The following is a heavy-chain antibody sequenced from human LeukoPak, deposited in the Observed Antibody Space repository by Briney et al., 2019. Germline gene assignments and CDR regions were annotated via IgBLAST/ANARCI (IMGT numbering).Heavy chain of an antibody. CDR2: ITRSSRII. Sequence: GGSLRLSCAASGFTFSNFEMNWVRQIPGKGLEWLSFITRSSRIIYYADSVKGRFTISRDNANNSLHLQMNSLRVEDTGIYVCARGSTFGGVISDFWGQGTLVTVSS. CDR3: ARGSTFGGVISDF. J-gene: IGHJ4*02. CDR1: GFTFSNFE. D-gene: IGHD3-16*02. V-gene: IGHV3-48*03.